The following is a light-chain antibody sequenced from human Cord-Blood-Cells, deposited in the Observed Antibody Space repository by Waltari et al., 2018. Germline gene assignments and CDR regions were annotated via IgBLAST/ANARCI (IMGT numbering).Light chain of an antibody. V-gene: IGLV1-44*01. CDR3: AAWDDSLNGPV. CDR1: SSNIGSNT. CDR2: SNN. Sequence: QSVLTHPPSASGTPGQRVTIPWSGSSSNIGSNTVNLYQQRPGTAPKLLIYSNNQRPSGVPDRFSGSKSGTSASLAISGLQSEDEADYYCAAWDDSLNGPVFGTGTKVTVL. J-gene: IGLJ1*01.